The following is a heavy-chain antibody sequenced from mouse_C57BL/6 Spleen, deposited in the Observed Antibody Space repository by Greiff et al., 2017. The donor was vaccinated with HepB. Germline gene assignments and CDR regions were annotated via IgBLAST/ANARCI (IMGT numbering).Heavy chain of an antibody. Sequence: EVQLQQSGPVLVKPGASVKMSCKASGYTFTDYYMNWVQQSHGKSLEWIGVINPYNGGTSYNQKFKGKDTLTVDKSSSTAYMELNSLTSEDSAVYYCARRNYGNFWYFDVWGTGTTVTVSS. CDR3: ARRNYGNFWYFDV. CDR1: GYTFTDYY. CDR2: INPYNGGT. V-gene: IGHV1-19*01. D-gene: IGHD2-1*01. J-gene: IGHJ1*03.